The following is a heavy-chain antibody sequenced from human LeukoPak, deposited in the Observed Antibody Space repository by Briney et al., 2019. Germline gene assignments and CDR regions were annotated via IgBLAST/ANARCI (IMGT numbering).Heavy chain of an antibody. Sequence: SETLSLTCAVSGYSISSGYYWGWIRQPPGKGLEWIGSSYHSGSTYYNPSLKSRVTISVDTSKNQFSLKLSSVTAADTAVYYCARGYSPRWYFDHWGQGALVTVSS. V-gene: IGHV4-38-2*01. CDR1: GYSISSGYY. CDR3: ARGYSPRWYFDH. CDR2: SYHSGST. J-gene: IGHJ4*02. D-gene: IGHD5-24*01.